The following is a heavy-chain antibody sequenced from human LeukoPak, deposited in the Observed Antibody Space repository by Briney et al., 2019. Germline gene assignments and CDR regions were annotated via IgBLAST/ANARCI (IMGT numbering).Heavy chain of an antibody. CDR1: GFTFSSYE. CDR3: AKDTSFQIVGATPRRAFDI. CDR2: ISSSGSTI. D-gene: IGHD1-26*01. Sequence: QPGGSLRLSCAASGFTFSSYEMNWVRQAPGKGLEWVSYISSSGSTIYYADSVKGRFTISRDNAKNSLYLQMNSLRAEDTALYYCAKDTSFQIVGATPRRAFDIWGQGTMVTVSS. J-gene: IGHJ3*02. V-gene: IGHV3-48*03.